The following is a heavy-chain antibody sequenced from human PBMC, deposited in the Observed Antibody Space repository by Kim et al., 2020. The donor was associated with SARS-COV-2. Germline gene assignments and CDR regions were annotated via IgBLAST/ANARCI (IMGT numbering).Heavy chain of an antibody. V-gene: IGHV1-69*06. CDR2: IIPIFGTP. Sequence: SVKVSCKASGGTFSNYAISWVRQAPGQGLEWMGGIIPIFGTPNYAQKLQGRVTITADRSTTTVYMELRSLRSADTAFYYCARASYVPSPDATGWNENYFDYWAQGTLVTVSS. CDR1: GGTFSNYA. D-gene: IGHD1-1*01. J-gene: IGHJ4*02. CDR3: ARASYVPSPDATGWNENYFDY.